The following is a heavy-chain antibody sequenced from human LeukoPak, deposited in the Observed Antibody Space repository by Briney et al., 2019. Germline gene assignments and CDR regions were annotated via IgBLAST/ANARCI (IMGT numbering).Heavy chain of an antibody. D-gene: IGHD3-22*01. V-gene: IGHV1-8*03. J-gene: IGHJ6*03. Sequence: ASVKVSCKASGYTFTSYDINWVRQATGQGLEWMGWMNPNSGNTGYAQKFQGRVTITRNTSISTAYMELSSLRSEDTAVYYCARGYYDSSGYYYYYYMGVWGKGTTVTVSS. CDR2: MNPNSGNT. CDR1: GYTFTSYD. CDR3: ARGYYDSSGYYYYYYMGV.